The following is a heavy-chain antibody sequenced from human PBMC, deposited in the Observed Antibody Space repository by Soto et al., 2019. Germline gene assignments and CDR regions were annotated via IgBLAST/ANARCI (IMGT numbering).Heavy chain of an antibody. D-gene: IGHD6-13*01. CDR2: ISYDGSKK. CDR1: GFTFSNYA. Sequence: QVQLVESGGGVVQPGRSLRLSCAASGFTFSNYAMHWVRQAPGKGLEWVAGISYDGSKKYYADSVKGRFTISRDNSKNTLYVQMISLRAEDTAVYYCAGPVGIANFDIWGQGTMVTLSS. V-gene: IGHV3-30-3*01. J-gene: IGHJ3*02. CDR3: AGPVGIANFDI.